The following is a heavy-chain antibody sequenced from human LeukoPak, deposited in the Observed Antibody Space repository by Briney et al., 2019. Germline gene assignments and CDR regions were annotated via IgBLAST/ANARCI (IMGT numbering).Heavy chain of an antibody. J-gene: IGHJ3*02. CDR3: ARTRASYYYDSTPWAFDI. CDR2: TYYRSKWYN. V-gene: IGHV6-1*01. CDR1: GDSVSSNSAA. D-gene: IGHD3-22*01. Sequence: QTLSLTCAISGDSVSSNSAAWNWIRQSPSRGLEWLGRTYYRSKWYNDYVVSVKSRITINPDTSKNQFSLQLNSVTPEDTAVYYCARTRASYYYDSTPWAFDIWGQGTMVTVSS.